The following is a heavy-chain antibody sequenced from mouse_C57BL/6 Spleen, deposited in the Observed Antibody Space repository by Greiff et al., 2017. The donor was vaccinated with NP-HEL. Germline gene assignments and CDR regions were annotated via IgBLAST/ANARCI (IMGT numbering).Heavy chain of an antibody. CDR1: GFTFSNYW. J-gene: IGHJ1*03. CDR3: TVGSWYFDV. Sequence: EVQLQESGGGLVQPGGSMKLSCVASGFTFSNYWMNWVRQSPEKGLEWVAQIRLKSDNYATHYAESVKGRFTISRDDSKSSVYLQMNNLRAEDTGIYYCTVGSWYFDVWGTGTTVTVSS. V-gene: IGHV6-3*01. CDR2: IRLKSDNYAT.